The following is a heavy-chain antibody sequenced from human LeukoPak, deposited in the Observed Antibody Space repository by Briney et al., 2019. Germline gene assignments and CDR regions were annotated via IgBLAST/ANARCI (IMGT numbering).Heavy chain of an antibody. Sequence: ASVKVSCKASGGTFSSYAISWVRQAPGQGLEWMGWMNPNSGNTGYAQKFQGRVTMTRNTSISTAYMELSSLRSEDTAVYYCARGDSDYYYDSSGYSDYWGQGTLVTVSS. CDR2: MNPNSGNT. J-gene: IGHJ4*02. D-gene: IGHD3-22*01. CDR3: ARGDSDYYYDSSGYSDY. V-gene: IGHV1-8*02. CDR1: GGTFSSYA.